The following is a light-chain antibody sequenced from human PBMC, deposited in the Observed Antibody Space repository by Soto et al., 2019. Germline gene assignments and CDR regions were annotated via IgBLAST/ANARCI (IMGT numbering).Light chain of an antibody. CDR3: QQYGSSPRT. Sequence: EIVWTQCPGTLSLYPGERATLSCRASQSVRNNCLACYHQRPGQAPRLLLYGASRRDTGIPDRFGGSGSGTDFTLPISRLEPEDFAVYYCQQYGSSPRTFGQGTKVDIK. CDR2: GAS. J-gene: IGKJ1*01. V-gene: IGKV3-20*01. CDR1: QSVRNNC.